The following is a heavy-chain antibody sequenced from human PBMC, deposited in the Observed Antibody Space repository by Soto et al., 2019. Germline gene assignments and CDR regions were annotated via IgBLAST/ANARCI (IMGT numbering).Heavy chain of an antibody. CDR1: GFTFSSYG. CDR3: AKDRRGWGIVATILQAVAPH. D-gene: IGHD5-12*01. J-gene: IGHJ4*02. CDR2: ISYDGSNK. V-gene: IGHV3-30*18. Sequence: GGSLRLSCAASGFTFSSYGMHWVRQAPGKGLEWVAVISYDGSNKYYADSVKGRFTISRDNSKNTLYLQMNSLRAEDTAVYYCAKDRRGWGIVATILQAVAPHWGQGTLVTVSS.